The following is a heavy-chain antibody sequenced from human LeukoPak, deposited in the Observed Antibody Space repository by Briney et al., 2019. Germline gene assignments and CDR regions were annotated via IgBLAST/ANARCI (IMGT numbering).Heavy chain of an antibody. D-gene: IGHD1-1*01. Sequence: GGSLRLSCAASGFTFSSYAMSWVRQAPGKGLEWVSGISGSGGSTYYADSVKGRFTISRDNSKNTLYLQMSSLRAEDTAVFYCAKRGTPLPYYDYWGQGALVTVSS. V-gene: IGHV3-23*01. CDR2: ISGSGGST. J-gene: IGHJ4*02. CDR3: AKRGTPLPYYDY. CDR1: GFTFSSYA.